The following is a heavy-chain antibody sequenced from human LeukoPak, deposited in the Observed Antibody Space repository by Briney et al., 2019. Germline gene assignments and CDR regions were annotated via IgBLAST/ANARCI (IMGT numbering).Heavy chain of an antibody. CDR3: ARVEYYYDSGSSLHWVGFDY. D-gene: IGHD3-10*01. Sequence: GGSLRLSCAAPGFTFSSYRLDWVRQAPGKGLEWVSSISSSSSYIYYADSVKGRFTISRDNAKNSLYLQMNSLRAEDTAVYYCARVEYYYDSGSSLHWVGFDYWGQGTLVTVSS. J-gene: IGHJ4*02. V-gene: IGHV3-21*01. CDR1: GFTFSSYR. CDR2: ISSSSSYI.